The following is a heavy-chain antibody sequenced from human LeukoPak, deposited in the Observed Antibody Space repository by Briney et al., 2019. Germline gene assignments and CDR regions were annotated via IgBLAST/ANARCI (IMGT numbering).Heavy chain of an antibody. Sequence: PSETLSLTCAVYGGSFSGDYWSWIRQHPGKGLEWIGYIYYSGSTYYNPSLKSRVTISVDTSKNQFSLKLSSVTAADTAVYYCARELVRGGMDVWGQGTTVTVSS. D-gene: IGHD2-8*02. CDR3: ARELVRGGMDV. CDR2: IYYSGST. V-gene: IGHV4-31*11. CDR1: GGSFSGDY. J-gene: IGHJ6*02.